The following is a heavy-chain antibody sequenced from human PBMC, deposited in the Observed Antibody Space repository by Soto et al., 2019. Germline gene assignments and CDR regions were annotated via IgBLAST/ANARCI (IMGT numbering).Heavy chain of an antibody. CDR3: ARGWEYSSSWYTPRKNGMDV. CDR2: IIPIFGTA. D-gene: IGHD6-13*01. J-gene: IGHJ6*02. CDR1: GGTFSSYA. Sequence: SVKVSCKASGGTFSSYAISWVRQAPGQGLEWMGGIIPIFGTANYAQKFQGRVTITADESTSTAYMELSSLRSEDTAVYYCARGWEYSSSWYTPRKNGMDVWGQGTTVTVSS. V-gene: IGHV1-69*13.